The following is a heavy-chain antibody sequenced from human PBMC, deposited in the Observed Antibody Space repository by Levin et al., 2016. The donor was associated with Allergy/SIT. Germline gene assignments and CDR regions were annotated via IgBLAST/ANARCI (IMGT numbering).Heavy chain of an antibody. Sequence: SVKVSCKASGGTFSSYAISWVRQAPGQGLEWMGGIIPIFGTANYAQKFQGRVTITADESTSTAYMELSSLRSEDTAVYYCARALHVDRPEEGLVFDYWGQGTLVTVSS. D-gene: IGHD3-16*01. CDR2: IIPIFGTA. V-gene: IGHV1-69*13. J-gene: IGHJ4*02. CDR3: ARALHVDRPEEGLVFDY. CDR1: GGTFSSYA.